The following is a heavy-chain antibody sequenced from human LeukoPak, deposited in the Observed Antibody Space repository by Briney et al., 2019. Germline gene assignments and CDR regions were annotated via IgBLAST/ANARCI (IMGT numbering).Heavy chain of an antibody. CDR3: TTDGGMYNWNDVVY. Sequence: GGSLRLSCAASGFTFNNAWMSWVRQAPGKGLEWVGRIKSKTDGGTTDYAAPVKGRFTISRDDSKNTLFLRMNSLKTEDTAVYYCTTDGGMYNWNDVVYWGQGTLVTVSS. CDR2: IKSKTDGGTT. J-gene: IGHJ4*02. CDR1: GFTFNNAW. D-gene: IGHD1-1*01. V-gene: IGHV3-15*01.